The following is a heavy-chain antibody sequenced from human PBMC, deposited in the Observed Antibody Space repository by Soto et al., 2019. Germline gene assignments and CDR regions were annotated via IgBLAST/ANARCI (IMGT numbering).Heavy chain of an antibody. V-gene: IGHV3-33*01. CDR2: IWYDGSNK. CDR3: ARDREDAIFDY. Sequence: PGGSLRLSCAVSGFTFSSYGMHWVCQAPGKGLEWVAVIWYDGSNKYYADSVKGRFTISRDNSKNTLYLQMNSLRAEDTAVYYCARDREDAIFDYWGPGTLVTVSS. J-gene: IGHJ4*02. CDR1: GFTFSSYG.